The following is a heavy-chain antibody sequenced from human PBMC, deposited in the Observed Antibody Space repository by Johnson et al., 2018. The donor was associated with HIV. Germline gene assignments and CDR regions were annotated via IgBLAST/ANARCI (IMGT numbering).Heavy chain of an antibody. V-gene: IGHV3-53*01. J-gene: IGHJ3*02. CDR3: ARDYSNPPHAFDI. Sequence: VQLVESGGGLIQPGGSLRLSCAASGFTVSSNYMSWVRQAPGKGLEWVSVIYSGGSTYYADSVNGRFTISRDNSKNTLYLQMNSLRAEDTAVYYCARDYSNPPHAFDIWGQGTMVTVSS. CDR2: IYSGGST. CDR1: GFTVSSNY. D-gene: IGHD4-11*01.